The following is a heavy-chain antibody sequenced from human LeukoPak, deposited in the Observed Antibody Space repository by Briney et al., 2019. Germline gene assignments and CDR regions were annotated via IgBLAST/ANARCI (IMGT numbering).Heavy chain of an antibody. V-gene: IGHV1-2*02. CDR2: INPNSGGT. J-gene: IGHJ5*02. CDR3: ARDRGENWFDP. D-gene: IGHD3-10*01. CDR1: GYTFTGHY. Sequence: ASVKVSCKASGYTFTGHYMHWGRQAPGQGLEWMGWINPNSGGTNYAQKFQGRVTMTRDTSISTAYMELSRLRSDDTAVYYCARDRGENWFDPWGQGTLVTVSS.